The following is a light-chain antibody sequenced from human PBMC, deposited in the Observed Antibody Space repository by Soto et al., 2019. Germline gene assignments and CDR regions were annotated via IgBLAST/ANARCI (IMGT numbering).Light chain of an antibody. Sequence: VLTQSPGTLSLSPGETATLSCRASHSISSSYVAWYQQKPGQTPRLLIYGASTRATRIPDRFDGTGSGTGFRLTISRVEPEDFAVYYCQQYGGSTAYSFGQGTKLEIK. CDR1: HSISSSY. CDR2: GAS. CDR3: QQYGGSTAYS. V-gene: IGKV3-20*01. J-gene: IGKJ2*03.